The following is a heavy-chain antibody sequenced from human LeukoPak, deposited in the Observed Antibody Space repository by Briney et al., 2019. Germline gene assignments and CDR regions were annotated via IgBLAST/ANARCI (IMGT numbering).Heavy chain of an antibody. CDR2: IYYSGST. J-gene: IGHJ3*02. CDR1: GGSISSGGYY. CDR3: ARDPMNHGGALDI. Sequence: PSETLSLTCTVSGGSISSGGYYWSWIRQHPGKGLEWIGYIYYSGSTYYNPPLKSRVTISVDTSKNQFSLNLSSVTAADTAVYYCARDPMNHGGALDIWGQGTMVTVSS. D-gene: IGHD3-22*01. V-gene: IGHV4-31*03.